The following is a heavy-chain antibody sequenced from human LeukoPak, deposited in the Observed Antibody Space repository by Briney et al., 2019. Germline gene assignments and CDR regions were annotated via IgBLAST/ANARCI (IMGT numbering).Heavy chain of an antibody. J-gene: IGHJ4*02. D-gene: IGHD4-11*01. CDR1: GGSFSGYY. V-gene: IGHV4-34*01. CDR2: INHSGNT. CDR3: ARRVRSADYRLDY. Sequence: SETLSLTCAVYGGSFSGYYWSWIRQPPGKWLEWIGEINHSGNTQYNPSLKSRVTISLDASKSQFYLKLNSVTAADTAVYYCARRVRSADYRLDYWGQGTLVTVSS.